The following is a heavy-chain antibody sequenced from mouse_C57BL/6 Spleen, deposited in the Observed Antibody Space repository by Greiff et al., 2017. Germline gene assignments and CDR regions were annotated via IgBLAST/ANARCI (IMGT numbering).Heavy chain of an antibody. CDR2: IYPGDGDT. CDR1: GYAFSSSW. Sequence: VQLKQSGPELVKPGASVKISCKASGYAFSSSWMNWVKQRPGKGLEWIGRIYPGDGDTNSNGKFKGKATLTADKSSSTAYMQLSSLTSEDSAVYFCARGDGDYFDYWGQGTTLTVSS. J-gene: IGHJ2*01. D-gene: IGHD3-3*01. CDR3: ARGDGDYFDY. V-gene: IGHV1-82*01.